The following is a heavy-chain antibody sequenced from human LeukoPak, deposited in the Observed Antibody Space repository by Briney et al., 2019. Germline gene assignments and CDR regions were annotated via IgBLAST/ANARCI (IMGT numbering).Heavy chain of an antibody. Sequence: GGSLRLSCAASGFTFSSYWMHWVRQAPGKGLVWVSRINSDGSSTSYADSVKGRFTISRDNAKNTLYLQMDSLRAEDTAVYYCARAAYSSGWYGSRVGYYYGMDVWGQGTTVTVSS. CDR2: INSDGSST. D-gene: IGHD6-19*01. V-gene: IGHV3-74*01. J-gene: IGHJ6*02. CDR3: ARAAYSSGWYGSRVGYYYGMDV. CDR1: GFTFSSYW.